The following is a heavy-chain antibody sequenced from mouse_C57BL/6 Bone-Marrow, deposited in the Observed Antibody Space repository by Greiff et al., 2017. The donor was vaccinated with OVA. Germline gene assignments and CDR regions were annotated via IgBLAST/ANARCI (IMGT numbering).Heavy chain of an antibody. D-gene: IGHD2-2*01. CDR3: TRRGADWLRYFDV. V-gene: IGHV1-4*01. CDR2: INPSSGYT. Sequence: QVQLQQSGAELARPGASVKMSCKASGYTFTSYTMHWVKQRPGQGLEWIGYINPSSGYTKYNQKFKDKATLTADKSSSTAYMQLSSLTSEDSAVYYCTRRGADWLRYFDVWGTGTTVTVSS. CDR1: GYTFTSYT. J-gene: IGHJ1*03.